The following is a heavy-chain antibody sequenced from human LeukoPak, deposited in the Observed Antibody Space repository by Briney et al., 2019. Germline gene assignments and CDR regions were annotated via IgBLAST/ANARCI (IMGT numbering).Heavy chain of an antibody. J-gene: IGHJ4*02. Sequence: GGSLRLSCAASGFAFNTYWMHWVRQVPGEGLVWVSHIDPDGSTINYADFVKGRFTISRDNAKNTLWLQMGDLRADDSAVYFCTAKDNWGRGTMVTVSS. CDR2: IDPDGSTI. V-gene: IGHV3-74*01. D-gene: IGHD2-21*02. CDR3: TAKDN. CDR1: GFAFNTYW.